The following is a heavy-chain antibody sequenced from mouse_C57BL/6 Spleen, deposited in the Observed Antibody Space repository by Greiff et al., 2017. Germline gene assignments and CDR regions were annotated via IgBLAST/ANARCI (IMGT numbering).Heavy chain of an antibody. J-gene: IGHJ1*03. Sequence: EVQLVESGAELVRPGASVKLSCTASGFNIKDYYMHWVKQRPEQGLEWIGRIDPEDGDTEYAPKFQGKATMTADTSSNTAYLQLSSLTSEDTAVYYCTYYGSSSLYWYFDVWGTGTTVTVSS. CDR1: GFNIKDYY. CDR2: IDPEDGDT. D-gene: IGHD1-1*01. CDR3: TYYGSSSLYWYFDV. V-gene: IGHV14-1*01.